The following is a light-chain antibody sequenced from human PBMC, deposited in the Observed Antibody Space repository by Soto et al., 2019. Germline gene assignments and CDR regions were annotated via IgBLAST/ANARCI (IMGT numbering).Light chain of an antibody. CDR3: QQYGSSGT. J-gene: IGKJ1*01. V-gene: IGKV3-15*01. CDR2: GAY. CDR1: QSLSSN. Sequence: EILLTQSPATLSVSPGERGTLSCRASQSLSSNLAWYQQKPGKAPRLLIYGAYIRATGIPARLSVSGSGTEFTLPIRRLEPEDVAVYDCQQYGSSGTFGQGTKVDIK.